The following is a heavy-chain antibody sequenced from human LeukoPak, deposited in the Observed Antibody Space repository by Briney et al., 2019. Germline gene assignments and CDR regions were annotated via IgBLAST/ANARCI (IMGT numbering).Heavy chain of an antibody. CDR3: ARNLSSGYCRGFEY. CDR2: IFSSTM. CDR1: GFTFSSYS. J-gene: IGHJ4*02. Sequence: GGSLRLSCAASGFTFSSYSMNWVRQAPGKGLEWISNIFSSTMYYADSVEGRFTISRDNAKNSLYLQMNSQRDEDTAVYYRARNLSSGYCRGFEYWGQGTLVTVSS. V-gene: IGHV3-48*02. D-gene: IGHD3-22*01.